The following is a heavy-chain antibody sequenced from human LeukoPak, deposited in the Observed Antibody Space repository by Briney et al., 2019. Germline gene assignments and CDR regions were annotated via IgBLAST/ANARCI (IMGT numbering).Heavy chain of an antibody. CDR2: IYYSGPT. CDR3: ARVGKDYYCYMDV. V-gene: IGHV4-39*01. Sequence: SETLSLTCTVSGGSISSSSYYWGWIRQPPGKRLEWIGSIYYSGPTYYNPSLKSRVTISVDTSKNQFSLRLSSVTAADTAMYYCARVGKDYYCYMDVWGKGTTVTISS. CDR1: GGSISSSSYY. J-gene: IGHJ6*03. D-gene: IGHD7-27*01.